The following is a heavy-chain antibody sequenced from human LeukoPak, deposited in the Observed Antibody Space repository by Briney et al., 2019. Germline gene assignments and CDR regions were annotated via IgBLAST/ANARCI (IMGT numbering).Heavy chain of an antibody. CDR1: GFTFSNLD. J-gene: IGHJ4*02. V-gene: IGHV3-33*01. Sequence: GGSLRLSCAASGFTFSNLDMHWVRQAPGKGLEWVALIWYDGSSEYYADSVKGRFTISRDNSKNTLYLQMNSLRAEDTAVYYCARDHTSDDYLWGSYRHGDYFDYWGQGSLVTVSS. D-gene: IGHD3-16*02. CDR3: ARDHTSDDYLWGSYRHGDYFDY. CDR2: IWYDGSSE.